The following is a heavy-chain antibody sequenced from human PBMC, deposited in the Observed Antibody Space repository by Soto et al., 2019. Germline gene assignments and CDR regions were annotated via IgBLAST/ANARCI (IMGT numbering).Heavy chain of an antibody. J-gene: IGHJ6*02. CDR2: LTASGLNT. Sequence: EVQLLESGGGLVQPGGSVRLSCSASGFNFGSYGMSWVRQAPGKGLEWVSGLTASGLNTYYTDSVKGRFTISRDNSRNTVYLQMSGLRVEDTAVFHCAKGLGNAKEVWGQGTTVTVSS. CDR3: AKGLGNAKEV. V-gene: IGHV3-23*01. CDR1: GFNFGSYG. D-gene: IGHD2-8*01.